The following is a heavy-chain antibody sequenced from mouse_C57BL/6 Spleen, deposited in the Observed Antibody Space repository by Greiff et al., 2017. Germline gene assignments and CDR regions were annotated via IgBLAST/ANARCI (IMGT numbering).Heavy chain of an antibody. CDR3: ARWEYDYDGGFAY. CDR1: GYAFSSSW. D-gene: IGHD2-4*01. V-gene: IGHV1-82*01. CDR2: IYPGDGDT. J-gene: IGHJ3*01. Sequence: VKLVESGPELVKPGASVKISCKASGYAFSSSWMNWVKQRPGKGLEWIGRIYPGDGDTNYNGKFKGKATLTADKSSSTAYMQLSSLTSEDSAVXCCARWEYDYDGGFAYWGQGTLVTVSA.